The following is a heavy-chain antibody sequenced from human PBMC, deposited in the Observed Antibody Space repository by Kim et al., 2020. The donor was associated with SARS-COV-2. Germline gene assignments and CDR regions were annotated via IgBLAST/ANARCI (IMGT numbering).Heavy chain of an antibody. CDR1: GYTLTELS. J-gene: IGHJ4*02. CDR2: FDPEDGET. Sequence: ASVKVSCKVSGYTLTELSMHWVRQVPGKGLEWMGGFDPEDGETIYAQKFQGRVTMTEDTSTDTAYMELSSLRSEDTAVYYCATAIIPSVNWNYGPYFDYWGQGTLVTVSS. CDR3: ATAIIPSVNWNYGPYFDY. V-gene: IGHV1-24*01. D-gene: IGHD1-7*01.